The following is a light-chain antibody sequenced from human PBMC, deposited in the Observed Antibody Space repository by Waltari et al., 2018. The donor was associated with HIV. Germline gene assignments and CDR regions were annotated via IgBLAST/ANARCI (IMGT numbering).Light chain of an antibody. CDR3: QQYGSAYT. CDR1: QTVINNY. Sequence: VLTQSPGTLSLSPGERANLSCQASQTVINNYVAWYQQRPGQAPRLLIYGASNRAAGVPDRFSGSGSGTDFSLTISRVEAEDFAFYYCQQYGSAYTFGPGTKLEI. V-gene: IGKV3-20*01. J-gene: IGKJ2*01. CDR2: GAS.